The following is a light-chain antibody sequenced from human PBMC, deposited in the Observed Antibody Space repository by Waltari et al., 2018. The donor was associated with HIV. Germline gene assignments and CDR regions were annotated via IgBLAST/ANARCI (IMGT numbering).Light chain of an antibody. CDR1: SSNTGSNY. J-gene: IGLJ3*02. Sequence: QSVLAQPPSTSDTPGQRVTISCSGSSSNTGSNYGYWYQQLPGTAPKLLLYKNDQRPSGVPDRYSGSKSGTSASLAISGLRSEDEADYYCASWDDSLGGPVFGGGTKLTVL. V-gene: IGLV1-47*01. CDR3: ASWDDSLGGPV. CDR2: KND.